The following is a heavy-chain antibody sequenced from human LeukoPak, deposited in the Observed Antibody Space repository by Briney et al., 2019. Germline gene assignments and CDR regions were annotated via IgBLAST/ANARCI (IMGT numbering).Heavy chain of an antibody. Sequence: ASVKVSCKASGYTFTSYYMHWVRQAPGQGLEWMGIINPSGGSTSYAQKFQGRVTMTRDTSTSTVYMELSSLRSEDTVVYYCAPELPGYGMDVWGQGTTVTVSS. CDR1: GYTFTSYY. D-gene: IGHD1-14*01. V-gene: IGHV1-46*03. CDR3: APELPGYGMDV. J-gene: IGHJ6*02. CDR2: INPSGGST.